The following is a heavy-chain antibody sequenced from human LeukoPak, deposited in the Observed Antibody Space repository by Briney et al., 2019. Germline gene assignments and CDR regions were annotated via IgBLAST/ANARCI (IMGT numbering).Heavy chain of an antibody. V-gene: IGHV3-23*01. D-gene: IGHD3-22*01. CDR2: ISGSGDNT. CDR1: GFTFSSYA. J-gene: IGHJ4*02. CDR3: AKGSYYDSSGSFYFDY. Sequence: SGGSLRLSCAASGFTFSSYAMSWVRQAPGKGLEWVSGISGSGDNTYYADSVKGRFTISGDNSKNTLYVQVNSLGTEDTAAYYCAKGSYYDSSGSFYFDYRGQGTLVTVSS.